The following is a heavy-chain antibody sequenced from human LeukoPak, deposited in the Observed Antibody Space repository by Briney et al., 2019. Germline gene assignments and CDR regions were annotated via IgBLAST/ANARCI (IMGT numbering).Heavy chain of an antibody. CDR3: ARVRAAAGTRWFDP. J-gene: IGHJ5*02. D-gene: IGHD6-13*01. V-gene: IGHV3-21*01. CDR1: GFTFSSYS. CDR2: ISSSSSYI. Sequence: GGSLRLSYAASGFTFSSYSMNWVRQAPGKGLEWVSSISSSSSYIYYADSVKGRFTISRDNAKNSLYLQMNSLRAEDTAVYYCARVRAAAGTRWFDPWGQGTLVTVSS.